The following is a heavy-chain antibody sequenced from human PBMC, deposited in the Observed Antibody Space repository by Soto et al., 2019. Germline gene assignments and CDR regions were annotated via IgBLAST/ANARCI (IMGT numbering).Heavy chain of an antibody. CDR3: TTVGELLSNYYYYYYMDV. V-gene: IGHV3-15*01. J-gene: IGHJ6*03. CDR2: IKSKTDGGTT. CDR1: GFTFSNAW. D-gene: IGHD3-10*01. Sequence: EVQLVESGGGLVQPGGSLRLSCAASGFTFSNAWMSWVRQAPGKGLEWVGRIKSKTDGGTTDYAAPVKGRFTISRDDSKNTLYLQMNSLKTEDTAVYYCTTVGELLSNYYYYYYMDVWGKGTTVTVSS.